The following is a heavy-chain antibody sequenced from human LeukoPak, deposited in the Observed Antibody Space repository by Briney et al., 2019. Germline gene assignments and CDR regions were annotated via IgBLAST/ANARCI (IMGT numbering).Heavy chain of an antibody. CDR2: IYHSGST. Sequence: NPSETLSLTCTVSGYSISSGYYWGWIRQPPGKGLEWIGSIYHSGSTYYNPSLKSRVTISVDTSKNQFSLKLSSVTAADTAVYYCARDREENAFDIWGQGTMVTVSS. V-gene: IGHV4-38-2*02. CDR3: ARDREENAFDI. CDR1: GYSISSGYY. J-gene: IGHJ3*02. D-gene: IGHD1-26*01.